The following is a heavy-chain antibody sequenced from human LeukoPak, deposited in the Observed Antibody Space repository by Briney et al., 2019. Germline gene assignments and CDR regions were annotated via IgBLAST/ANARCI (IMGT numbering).Heavy chain of an antibody. CDR3: AKDSYYYDSSGYYGY. Sequence: PEGSLRLSCAASGFTFSSYAMSWVRQAPGKGLEWVSAISGSGGSTYYADSVKGRFTISRDNSKNTLYLQMNSLRAEDTAVYYCAKDSYYYDSSGYYGYWGQGTLVTVSS. V-gene: IGHV3-23*01. D-gene: IGHD3-22*01. J-gene: IGHJ4*02. CDR1: GFTFSSYA. CDR2: ISGSGGST.